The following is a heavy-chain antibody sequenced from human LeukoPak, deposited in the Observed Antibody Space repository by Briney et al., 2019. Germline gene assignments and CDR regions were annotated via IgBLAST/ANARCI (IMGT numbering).Heavy chain of an antibody. J-gene: IGHJ4*02. Sequence: SETLSLTCTVSGGSISSYYWSWIRQPPGKGLGWIGYIYYSGSTNYNPSLKSRVTISVDTSKNQFSLKLSSVTAADTAVYYCARASGIQDMYYFDYWGQGTLVTVSS. D-gene: IGHD1-26*01. CDR3: ARASGIQDMYYFDY. V-gene: IGHV4-59*01. CDR1: GGSISSYY. CDR2: IYYSGST.